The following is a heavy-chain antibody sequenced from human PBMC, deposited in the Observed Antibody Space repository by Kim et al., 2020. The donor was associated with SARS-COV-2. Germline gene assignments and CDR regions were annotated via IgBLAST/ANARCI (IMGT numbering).Heavy chain of an antibody. CDR3: AREMDVVVPAAIIGGYYYYGMGV. Sequence: ASVKVSCKASGYTFTSYAMNWVRQAPGQGLEWMGWINTNTGNPTYAQGFTGRFVFSLDTSVSTAYLQISSLKAEDTAVYYCAREMDVVVPAAIIGGYYYYGMGVWGQGTTVTVSS. CDR2: INTNTGNP. V-gene: IGHV7-4-1*02. J-gene: IGHJ6*02. CDR1: GYTFTSYA. D-gene: IGHD2-2*01.